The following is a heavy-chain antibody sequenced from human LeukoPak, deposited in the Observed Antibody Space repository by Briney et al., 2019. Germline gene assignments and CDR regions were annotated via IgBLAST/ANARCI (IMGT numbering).Heavy chain of an antibody. CDR3: ARGGGGYYDFWSGYYILDV. CDR2: IYYSGST. Sequence: SETLSLTCTVSGGSISSYYWSWIRQPPGKGLEWIGYIYYSGSTNYNPSLKSRVTISVDTSKNQFSLKLSSVTAADTAVYYCARGGGGYYDFWSGYYILDVWGKGTTVTVSS. V-gene: IGHV4-59*01. J-gene: IGHJ6*04. CDR1: GGSISSYY. D-gene: IGHD3-3*01.